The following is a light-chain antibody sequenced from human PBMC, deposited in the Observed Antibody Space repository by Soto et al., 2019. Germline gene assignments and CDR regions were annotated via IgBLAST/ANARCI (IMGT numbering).Light chain of an antibody. CDR2: STN. J-gene: IGLJ7*01. V-gene: IGLV1-44*01. Sequence: QSVLTQPPSASGTPGQRVTISCSGSSYNIGSNTVNWYQQLPGTAPKLLIYSTNQRPSGVPDRFSGSKSGTSASLAISGLQSEDEADYYCATWDDSLNGAVFGGGTQLTVL. CDR3: ATWDDSLNGAV. CDR1: SYNIGSNT.